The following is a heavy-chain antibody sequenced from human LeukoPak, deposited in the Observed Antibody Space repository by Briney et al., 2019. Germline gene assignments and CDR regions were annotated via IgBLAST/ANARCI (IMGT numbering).Heavy chain of an antibody. CDR3: ARSGLSRFGF. D-gene: IGHD2/OR15-2a*01. V-gene: IGHV3-23*01. CDR2: ISGSGGRT. J-gene: IGHJ4*02. Sequence: QPGGSLRLSCAASGFTFSSYAMSWVRQAPGKGLEWVSSISGSGGRTYYADSVKGRFTISRDNSKNTLSLQMNSLRVEDTAVYYCARSGLSRFGFWGQGTLVTVSS. CDR1: GFTFSSYA.